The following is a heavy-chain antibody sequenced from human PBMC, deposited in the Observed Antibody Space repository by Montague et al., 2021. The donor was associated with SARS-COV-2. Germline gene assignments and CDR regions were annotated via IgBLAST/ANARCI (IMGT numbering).Heavy chain of an antibody. J-gene: IGHJ6*03. CDR1: GGSLSGSY. V-gene: IGHV4-34*01. Sequence: SETLSLTCAVYGGSLSGSYWSWIRQPPGKGLELIGEINHSGVTNYNPSLKSRVTISMDTSKNQFSLNVNSVSAADTAVYYCARALFSRLGVYIATYYYSYCMDAWGTGTTVTVSS. CDR2: INHSGVT. CDR3: ARALFSRLGVYIATYYYSYCMDA. D-gene: IGHD3-10*01.